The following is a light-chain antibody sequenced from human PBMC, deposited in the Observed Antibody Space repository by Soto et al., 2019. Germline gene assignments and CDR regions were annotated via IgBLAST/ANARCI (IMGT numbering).Light chain of an antibody. Sequence: QSALTQPASVSGSPGQSITISCTGTSSDVGSYNLVSWYQQHPGKAPKLMIYEGSKRPSGVSNRFSGSKSGNTASLTISGLQAEDEADYYCCSYAGSSTPSYVFGTGTNSPS. J-gene: IGLJ1*01. CDR3: CSYAGSSTPSYV. CDR2: EGS. V-gene: IGLV2-23*01. CDR1: SSDVGSYNL.